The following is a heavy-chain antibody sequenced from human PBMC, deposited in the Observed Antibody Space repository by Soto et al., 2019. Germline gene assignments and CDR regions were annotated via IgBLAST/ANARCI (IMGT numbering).Heavy chain of an antibody. CDR1: GGSISSGGYY. J-gene: IGHJ4*02. Sequence: SETLSLTCTVSGGSISSGGYYWTWIRQHPGKGLEWIGYIYYTGSAYYNPSLKSRVTLSVDTSRNQFSLKLSSVTAADTAVYYCARVSGGYETYFDYWGQGTLVTVSS. CDR2: IYYTGSA. D-gene: IGHD5-12*01. V-gene: IGHV4-30-4*01. CDR3: ARVSGGYETYFDY.